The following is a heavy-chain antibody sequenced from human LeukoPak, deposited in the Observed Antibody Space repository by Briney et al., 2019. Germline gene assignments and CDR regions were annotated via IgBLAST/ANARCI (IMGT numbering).Heavy chain of an antibody. D-gene: IGHD3-10*01. CDR2: INHSGST. J-gene: IGHJ6*03. Sequence: SETLSLTCAVYGGSFSGYYWSWIRQPPGKGLVWIGEINHSGSTNYNPSLKSRVTISVDTSKNQFSLKLSSVTAADTAVYYCARGSATGSYYYYMDVWGKGTTVTVSS. CDR3: ARGSATGSYYYYMDV. V-gene: IGHV4-34*01. CDR1: GGSFSGYY.